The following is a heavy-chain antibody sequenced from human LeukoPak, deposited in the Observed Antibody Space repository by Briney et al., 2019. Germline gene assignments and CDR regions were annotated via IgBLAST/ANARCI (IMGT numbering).Heavy chain of an antibody. V-gene: IGHV3-53*01. J-gene: IGHJ6*04. D-gene: IGHD1-26*01. CDR1: GFTVSSNY. CDR2: IYSGGST. CDR3: ASATTTDYYYGMDV. Sequence: GGSLRLSCAASGFTVSSNYMSWVRQAPGKGLEWVSVIYSGGSTYYADSVKGRFTISRDNSKNTLYLQMNSLRAEDTAVYYCASATTTDYYYGMDVWGKGTTVTVSS.